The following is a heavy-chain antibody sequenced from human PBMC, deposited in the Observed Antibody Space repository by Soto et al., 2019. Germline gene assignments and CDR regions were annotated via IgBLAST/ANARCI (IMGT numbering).Heavy chain of an antibody. CDR1: GYTFTSYY. D-gene: IGHD2-15*01. Sequence: ASVKVSCKAFGYTFTSYYMHWVRQAPGQGLEWMGIINPSGGSTSYAQKFQGRVTMTRDTSTSTVYMELSSLRSEDTAVYYCASVYCSGGSCYPGAFDIWGQGTMVTVSS. V-gene: IGHV1-46*01. CDR3: ASVYCSGGSCYPGAFDI. CDR2: INPSGGST. J-gene: IGHJ3*02.